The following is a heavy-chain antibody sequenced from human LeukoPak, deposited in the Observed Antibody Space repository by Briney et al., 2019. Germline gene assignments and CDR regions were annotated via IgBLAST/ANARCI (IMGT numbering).Heavy chain of an antibody. J-gene: IGHJ2*01. CDR1: GFTFDDYA. CDR3: TRGAGNYYFDF. D-gene: IGHD3-10*01. V-gene: IGHV3-43D*03. CDR2: INWDGTST. Sequence: GGSLRLSCAASGFTFDDYAMHWVRHAPGKGLEWVSLINWDGTSTYYADSVKGRFTISRDNSKNSLHLQMNSLRAEDTALYYCTRGAGNYYFDFWGRGTPVTVFS.